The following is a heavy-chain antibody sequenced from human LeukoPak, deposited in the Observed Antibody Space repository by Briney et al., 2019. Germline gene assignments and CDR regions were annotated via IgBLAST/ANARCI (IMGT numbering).Heavy chain of an antibody. Sequence: PGGSLRLSCAASGFTFSDSALHWVRQAPGKGRGGGAVISSDGFDKYYADSVKGRCTISRDNSNSTMYLQMGNLRAEDTAVYYCAKALAMTTVGYLQHWGQGTLVTVSS. D-gene: IGHD4-11*01. CDR2: ISSDGFDK. CDR1: GFTFSDSA. V-gene: IGHV3-30*18. CDR3: AKALAMTTVGYLQH. J-gene: IGHJ4*02.